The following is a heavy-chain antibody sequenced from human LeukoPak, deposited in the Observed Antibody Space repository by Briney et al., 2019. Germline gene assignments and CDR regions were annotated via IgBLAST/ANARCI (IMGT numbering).Heavy chain of an antibody. J-gene: IGHJ2*01. CDR2: IYYSGST. D-gene: IGHD2-21*02. CDR1: GGSISSSSYY. V-gene: IGHV4-39*01. CDR3: ARHGIVVVTAINWYFDL. Sequence: PSETLSLTCTVSGGSISSSSYYWGWIRQPPGKGLEWIGSIYYSGSTYYNPSLKSRVTISVDTSKNQFSLKLSSVTAADTAVYYCARHGIVVVTAINWYFDLWGRGTLVTVSS.